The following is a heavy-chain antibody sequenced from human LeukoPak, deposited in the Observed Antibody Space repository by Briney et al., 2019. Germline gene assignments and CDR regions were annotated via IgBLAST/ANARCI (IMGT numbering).Heavy chain of an antibody. CDR2: INHSGST. CDR3: ARGHFGGRSGGSCYRY. J-gene: IGHJ4*02. CDR1: GGSFSGYY. D-gene: IGHD2-15*01. Sequence: KPSETLSLTCAVYGGSFSGYYWSWIRQPPGKGLEWIGEINHSGSTNYNPSHKSRVTISVDTSKNQFSLKLSSVTAADTAVYYCARGHFGGRSGGSCYRYWGQGTLVTVSS. V-gene: IGHV4-34*01.